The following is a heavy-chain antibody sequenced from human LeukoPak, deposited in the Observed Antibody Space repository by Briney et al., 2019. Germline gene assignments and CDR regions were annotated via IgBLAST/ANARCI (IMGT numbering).Heavy chain of an antibody. D-gene: IGHD1-26*01. V-gene: IGHV3-11*04. CDR3: AKETTKLHIVGVPAD. J-gene: IGHJ4*02. CDR2: ISSSGSTI. CDR1: GFTFSDYY. Sequence: GGSLRLSCAASGFTFSDYYMSWIRQAPGKGLEWVSYISSSGSTIYYADSVKGRFTISRDNAKNSLYLQMNSLRAEDTAVYYCAKETTKLHIVGVPADWGQGTLVTVSS.